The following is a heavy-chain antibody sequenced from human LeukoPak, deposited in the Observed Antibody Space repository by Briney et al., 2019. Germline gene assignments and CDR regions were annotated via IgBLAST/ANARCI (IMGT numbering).Heavy chain of an antibody. CDR3: AQSYYDSSGFDY. D-gene: IGHD3-22*01. CDR1: GGSISSGGYY. V-gene: IGHV4-31*03. J-gene: IGHJ4*02. Sequence: SETLSLTCTVSGGSISSGGYYWSWIRQHPGKGLEWIGYIYYSGSTCYNPSLKSRVTISVDTSKNQFSLKLSSVTAADTAVYYCAQSYYDSSGFDYWGQGTLVTVSS. CDR2: IYYSGST.